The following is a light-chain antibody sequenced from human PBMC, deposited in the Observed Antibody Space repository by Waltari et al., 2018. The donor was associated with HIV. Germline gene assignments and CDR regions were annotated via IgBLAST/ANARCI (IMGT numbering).Light chain of an antibody. V-gene: IGLV3-25*03. Sequence: SYELTQPPSVSVSPGQTARTTCSGDALANQYAYWYQRKPGQAPVLVIYKDSERSSGIPERFSGSSSGTTVTLTISGVQAEDEADYYCQSADSSGTYLVIFGGGTKLTVL. CDR1: ALANQY. CDR2: KDS. CDR3: QSADSSGTYLVI. J-gene: IGLJ2*01.